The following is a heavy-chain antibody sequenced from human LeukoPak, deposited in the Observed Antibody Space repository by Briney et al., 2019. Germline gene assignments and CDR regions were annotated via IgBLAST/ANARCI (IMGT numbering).Heavy chain of an antibody. D-gene: IGHD6-13*01. Sequence: HPGGSLRLSCAASGFTFSSYAMSWVRQAPGKGLEWVSSISSSSSSYIYYADSVKGRFTISRDNSKNTLYLQMNSLRAEDTAVYYCAKDGTGPINRAEYFQHWGQGTLVTVSS. CDR1: GFTFSSYA. V-gene: IGHV3-23*01. CDR3: AKDGTGPINRAEYFQH. CDR2: ISSSSSSYI. J-gene: IGHJ1*01.